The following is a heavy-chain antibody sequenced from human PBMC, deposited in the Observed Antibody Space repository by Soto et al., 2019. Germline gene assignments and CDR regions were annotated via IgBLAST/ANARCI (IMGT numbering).Heavy chain of an antibody. Sequence: ASVKVSCKASGYTFTSYYMHWVRQAPGQGLEWMGIINPSGGSTSYAQKFQGRVTITADKSTSTAYMELSSLRSEDTAVYYCARVRMTTVTKDAYYYTDVWGKGTTVTVSS. V-gene: IGHV1-46*01. CDR2: INPSGGST. J-gene: IGHJ6*03. D-gene: IGHD4-17*01. CDR1: GYTFTSYY. CDR3: ARVRMTTVTKDAYYYTDV.